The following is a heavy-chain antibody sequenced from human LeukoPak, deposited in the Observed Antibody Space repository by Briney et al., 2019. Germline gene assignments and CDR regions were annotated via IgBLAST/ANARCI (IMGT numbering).Heavy chain of an antibody. J-gene: IGHJ4*02. Sequence: PGGSLRLSCAASGFTFSSYNMKWVRQAPGKGLEWVSSISSRSSYIFYADSVKGRFTISRDNAKNSLYLQMNSLRAEDTAVYYCAANKYYYDSSGLFDYWGQGTLVTVSS. V-gene: IGHV3-21*01. CDR3: AANKYYYDSSGLFDY. CDR2: ISSRSSYI. CDR1: GFTFSSYN. D-gene: IGHD3-22*01.